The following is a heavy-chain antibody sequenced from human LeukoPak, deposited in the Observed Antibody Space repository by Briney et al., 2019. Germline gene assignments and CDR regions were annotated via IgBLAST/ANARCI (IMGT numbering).Heavy chain of an antibody. J-gene: IGHJ1*01. CDR2: ISSSGSTI. D-gene: IGHD6-19*01. Sequence: GGSLRLSCAASGFTFSDYYMSWIRQAPGKGLEWVSYISSSGSTIYYADSVKGRFTISRDNAKNSLYLQMNSLRAEDTAVYYCASPPDSSGWPAEYFRHWGQGTLVAVSS. CDR1: GFTFSDYY. CDR3: ASPPDSSGWPAEYFRH. V-gene: IGHV3-11*04.